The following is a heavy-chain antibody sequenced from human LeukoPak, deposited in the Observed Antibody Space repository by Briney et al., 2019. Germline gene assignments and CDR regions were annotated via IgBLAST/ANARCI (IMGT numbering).Heavy chain of an antibody. V-gene: IGHV1-2*02. CDR3: ARDRGGGRPGWYNGMDV. CDR1: GYTFSDYY. CDR2: IHPNRGAA. Sequence: ASVKVSCKASGYTFSDYYLNWVRRAPGQGLEWMGWIHPNRGAATYTQKFQGRVTMTRDTSINTAYMELSRLRSDDTAVYYCARDRGGGRPGWYNGMDVWGQGTAVIVSS. D-gene: IGHD1-26*01. J-gene: IGHJ6*02.